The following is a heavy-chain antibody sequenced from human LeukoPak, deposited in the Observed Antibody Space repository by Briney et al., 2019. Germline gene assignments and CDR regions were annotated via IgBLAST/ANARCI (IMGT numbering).Heavy chain of an antibody. J-gene: IGHJ4*02. CDR2: IWYGGSNK. CDR1: GFTFSSYG. CDR3: ARDRWQQLVLWDY. V-gene: IGHV3-33*08. Sequence: GGSLRLSCAASGFTFSSYGMHWVRQAPGKGLEWVAVIWYGGSNKYYADSVKGRFTISRDNSKNTLYLQMNSLRAEDTAVYYCARDRWQQLVLWDYWGQGTLVTVSS. D-gene: IGHD6-13*01.